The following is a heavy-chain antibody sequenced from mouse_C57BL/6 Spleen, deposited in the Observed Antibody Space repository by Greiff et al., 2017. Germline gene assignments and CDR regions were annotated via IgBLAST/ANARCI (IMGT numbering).Heavy chain of an antibody. CDR1: GYTFTSYW. J-gene: IGHJ3*01. Sequence: QVQLQQPGAELVRPGSSVKLSCKASGYTFTSYWMDWVQQRPGQGLEWLGNIYPSDSETHYNQKFQDKATLTVDKSSSTAYMQLSSLTSEDSAVYDCARDGTDYDGCADWGQGTLVTVSA. CDR2: IYPSDSET. CDR3: ARDGTDYDGCAD. V-gene: IGHV1-61*01. D-gene: IGHD2-4*01.